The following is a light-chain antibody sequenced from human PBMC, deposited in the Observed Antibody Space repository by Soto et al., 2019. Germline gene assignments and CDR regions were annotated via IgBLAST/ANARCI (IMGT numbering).Light chain of an antibody. Sequence: SYELTQAPSVSVAPGQTARITCGGNNIAIKSVHWYQQKPSQAPVLVVYDDGDRPSGIPERFSGSNSGNTATLTIARVEVVDEADYHCQVWDSGSDHRVVFGGGTTVTVL. J-gene: IGLJ2*01. CDR3: QVWDSGSDHRVV. CDR1: NIAIKS. CDR2: DDG. V-gene: IGLV3-21*02.